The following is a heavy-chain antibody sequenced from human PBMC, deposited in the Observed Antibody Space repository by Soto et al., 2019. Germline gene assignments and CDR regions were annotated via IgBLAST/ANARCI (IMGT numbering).Heavy chain of an antibody. V-gene: IGHV3-33*01. J-gene: IGHJ6*02. CDR3: ARVGGVEDIVVVPAAMPARGDYYYYYGMDV. D-gene: IGHD2-2*01. CDR1: GFTFSSYG. CDR2: IWYDGSNK. Sequence: QVQLVESGGGVVQPGRSLRLSCVASGFTFSSYGMHWVRQAPGKGLEWVAVIWYDGSNKYYADSVRGRFTISRDNSKNTLYLQMNSLRAEDTAVYYCARVGGVEDIVVVPAAMPARGDYYYYYGMDVWGQGTTVTVSS.